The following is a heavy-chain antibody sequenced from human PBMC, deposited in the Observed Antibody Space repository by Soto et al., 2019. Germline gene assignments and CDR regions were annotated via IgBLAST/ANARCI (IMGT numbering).Heavy chain of an antibody. J-gene: IGHJ6*02. CDR2: IYYSGST. V-gene: IGHV4-61*01. Sequence: SETLSLTCAVSGAPVSSSQWWTSLPPAPGKGLEWIGYIYYSGSTNYNPSLKSRVTISVDTSKNQFSLKLSSVTAADTAVYYCARVLLWFGESGMDVWGQGTTVTVSS. D-gene: IGHD3-10*01. CDR1: GAPVSSSQW. CDR3: ARVLLWFGESGMDV.